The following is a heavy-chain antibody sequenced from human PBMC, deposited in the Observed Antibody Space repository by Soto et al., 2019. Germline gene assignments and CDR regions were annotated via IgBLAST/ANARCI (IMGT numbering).Heavy chain of an antibody. CDR2: ISGSGGST. V-gene: IGHV3-23*01. CDR1: GFTFSSYA. J-gene: IGHJ4*02. Sequence: GGSLRLSCAASGFTFSSYAMSWVRQAPGKGLEWVSAISGSGGSTYYADSVKGRFTISRDNSKNTLYLQMNSLRAEDTAVYYCAKQGEVVVIKPLDYWGQGTLVTVSS. CDR3: AKQGEVVVIKPLDY. D-gene: IGHD3-22*01.